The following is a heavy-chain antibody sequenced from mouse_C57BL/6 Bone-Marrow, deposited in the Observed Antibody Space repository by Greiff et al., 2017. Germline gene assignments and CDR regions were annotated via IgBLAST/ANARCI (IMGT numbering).Heavy chain of an antibody. V-gene: IGHV1-64*01. CDR2: INPNSGST. CDR1: GYTFTSYW. D-gene: IGHD1-1*01. J-gene: IGHJ1*03. Sequence: VQLQQPGAELVKPGASVKLSCKASGYTFTSYWMHWVKQRPGQGLEWIGMINPNSGSTKYNEKLKSKATMTVDTSSSTAYMQLSSLTSEDSAVYYCTRWGSSFWYVDVWGTGTTVTVSS. CDR3: TRWGSSFWYVDV.